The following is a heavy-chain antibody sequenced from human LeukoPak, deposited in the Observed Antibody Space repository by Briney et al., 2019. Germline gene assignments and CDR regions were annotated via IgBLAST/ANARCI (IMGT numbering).Heavy chain of an antibody. J-gene: IGHJ4*02. V-gene: IGHV1-69*13. D-gene: IGHD4-17*01. CDR2: IIPIFGTA. Sequence: GASVKVSCKASGGTFSSYAISWVRQAPGQGLEWMGGIIPIFGTANYAQKFQGRVTITADESTSTAYMELRSLRSEDTAVYYCARVYHFGVEAGGYWGQGALVTVSS. CDR3: ARVYHFGVEAGGY. CDR1: GGTFSSYA.